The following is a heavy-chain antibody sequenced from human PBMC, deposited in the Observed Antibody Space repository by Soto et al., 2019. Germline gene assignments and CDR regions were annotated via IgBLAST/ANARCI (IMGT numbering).Heavy chain of an antibody. CDR2: FYYSGST. CDR1: GGSLSSSSYY. D-gene: IGHD6-6*01. CDR3: AGHPLDGQLVYYYSMDV. J-gene: IGHJ6*03. V-gene: IGHV4-39*01. Sequence: QLQLQESGPGLVKPSETLSLTCTVSGGSLSSSSYYWGWIRQPPGKGLEWIGSFYYSGSTYYNPSLKSRVTISVDTSKNQFALELSSVTPACTAVYYCAGHPLDGQLVYYYSMDVWGKGTTVTVSS.